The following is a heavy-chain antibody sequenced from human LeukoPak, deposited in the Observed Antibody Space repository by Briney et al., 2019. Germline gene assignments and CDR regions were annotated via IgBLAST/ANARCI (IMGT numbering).Heavy chain of an antibody. D-gene: IGHD1-26*01. Sequence: GRSLRLSCAASGFTFSSYVMHWVRQAPGKGLEWVAIISYDGSNEYYAASVKGRFSISRDNSKNTVFLQLNSLRAEDTAVYYCARDLREHGVFDIWGQGTMVTVSS. CDR3: ARDLREHGVFDI. CDR2: ISYDGSNE. J-gene: IGHJ3*02. CDR1: GFTFSSYV. V-gene: IGHV3-30*14.